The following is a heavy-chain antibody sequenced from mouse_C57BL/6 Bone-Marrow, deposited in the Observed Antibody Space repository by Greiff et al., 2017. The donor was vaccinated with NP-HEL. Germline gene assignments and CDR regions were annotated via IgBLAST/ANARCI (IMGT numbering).Heavy chain of an antibody. V-gene: IGHV5-6*02. CDR3: ARRGPGDYFDY. J-gene: IGHJ2*01. CDR2: ISSGGSYT. CDR1: GFTFSSYG. Sequence: EVKLVESGGELVKPGGSLKLSCAASGFTFSSYGMSWVRQTPDKRLEWVATISSGGSYTYYPDSVKGRFTISRDNAKNTLYLQMSSLKSEDTAMYYCARRGPGDYFDYWGQGTTLTVSS.